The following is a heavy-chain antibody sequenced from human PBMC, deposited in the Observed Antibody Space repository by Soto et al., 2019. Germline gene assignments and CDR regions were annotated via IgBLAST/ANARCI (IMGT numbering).Heavy chain of an antibody. J-gene: IGHJ4*02. D-gene: IGHD2-21*01. CDR1: GGSISSGGYS. CDR3: ATYSRGEGGRGY. V-gene: IGHV4-30-2*05. CDR2: IYYSGST. Sequence: SETLSLTCAVSGGSISSGGYSWSWLRQPPGKGLEWIGYIYYSGSTYYNPSLKSRVTISVDTSKNQFSLKLSSVTAADTAVYYCATYSRGEGGRGYWGQGTLVTVSS.